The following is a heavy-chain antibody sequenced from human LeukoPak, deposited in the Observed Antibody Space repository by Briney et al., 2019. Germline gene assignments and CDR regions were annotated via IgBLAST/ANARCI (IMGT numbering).Heavy chain of an antibody. J-gene: IGHJ4*02. CDR2: ISAYNGNT. Sequence: PRASVKVSCKASGYTFTSYGISWVRQAPGQGLKWMGWISAYNGNTNYAQKLQGRVTMTTDTSTSTAYMELRSLRSDDTAVYYCARGEYYYDSSGYLPDYWGQGTLVTVSS. D-gene: IGHD3-22*01. CDR3: ARGEYYYDSSGYLPDY. V-gene: IGHV1-18*01. CDR1: GYTFTSYG.